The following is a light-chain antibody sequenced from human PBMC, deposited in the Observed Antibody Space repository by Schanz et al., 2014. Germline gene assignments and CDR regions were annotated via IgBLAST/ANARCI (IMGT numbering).Light chain of an antibody. V-gene: IGLV2-23*01. Sequence: QSVLTQPASVSGSPGQSITIACTGASSDVGTYNYVSWYQQHPGKAPKLMIYEGSKRPSGVSNRFSDSKSGNTASLTISGLQAEDEADYYCCSYAGSNTWVFGGGTKLTVL. CDR2: EGS. J-gene: IGLJ3*02. CDR3: CSYAGSNTWV. CDR1: SSDVGTYNY.